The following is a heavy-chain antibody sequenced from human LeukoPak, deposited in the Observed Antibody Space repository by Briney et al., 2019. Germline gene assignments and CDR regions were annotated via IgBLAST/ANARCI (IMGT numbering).Heavy chain of an antibody. Sequence: PAECLRLSCAASGFTFSSYAMHWVRQAPGKEIEWVAVISYDGSNQCYAVSVKGRFTISRDNSKSTLYLQMNSLRAEDTAVYYCAREAPLGERPGYWGQETLVTVSS. CDR3: AREAPLGERPGY. J-gene: IGHJ4*02. D-gene: IGHD3-16*01. CDR2: ISYDGSNQ. V-gene: IGHV3-30*01. CDR1: GFTFSSYA.